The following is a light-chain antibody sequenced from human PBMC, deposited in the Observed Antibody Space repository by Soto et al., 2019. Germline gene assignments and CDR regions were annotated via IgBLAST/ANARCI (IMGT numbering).Light chain of an antibody. CDR1: QSVSSSY. CDR3: QQYGSSPGT. J-gene: IGKJ1*01. CDR2: VAS. Sequence: EIVLTQSPGTLSLSPGERATLPCRASQSVSSSYLAWYQQKPGQAPRLLIYVASSRATGIPDRFSGSGSGTDFTLTISRLEPEDFAVYYCQQYGSSPGTFGQGTKVDIK. V-gene: IGKV3-20*01.